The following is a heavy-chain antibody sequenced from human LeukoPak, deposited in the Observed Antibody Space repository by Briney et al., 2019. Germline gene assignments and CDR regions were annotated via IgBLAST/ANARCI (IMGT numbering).Heavy chain of an antibody. CDR3: ARDPYSGTYGNTYYYYMDV. Sequence: GGSLRLSCAASGFTFSSYGMSWVRQAPGKGLEWVSSIIGSGRSTYYADSVKGRFTISRDNARNSLYLQMNSLRVEDTAVYYCARDPYSGTYGNTYYYYMDVWGKGITVTISS. J-gene: IGHJ6*03. CDR1: GFTFSSYG. V-gene: IGHV3-23*01. D-gene: IGHD1-26*01. CDR2: IIGSGRST.